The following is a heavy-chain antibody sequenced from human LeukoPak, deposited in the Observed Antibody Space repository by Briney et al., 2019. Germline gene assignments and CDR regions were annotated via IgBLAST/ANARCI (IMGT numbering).Heavy chain of an antibody. CDR1: GVSISGSGHY. CDR3: AKSGGYGLIDC. D-gene: IGHD1-26*01. Sequence: SETLSLTCAVSGVSISGSGHYWGWIRQPPGKGLERIGNIYHSGSTYYNASLQSRVTISIDTSKNLFSLRLNSVAAAYTAMYYCAKSGGYGLIDCWGQGTLVTVSS. CDR2: IYHSGST. V-gene: IGHV4-39*01. J-gene: IGHJ4*02.